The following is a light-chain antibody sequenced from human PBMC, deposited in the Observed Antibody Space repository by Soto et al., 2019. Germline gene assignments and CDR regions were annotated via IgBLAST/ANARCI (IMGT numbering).Light chain of an antibody. CDR1: PRVPSN. CDR3: QQYKTCLCWDT. V-gene: IGKV3-15*01. J-gene: IGKJ2*01. Sequence: EIVKKQYDDTLSASPQDSAALSSRARPRVPSNFPWYQPQPCQPPRLLIYGASTRATGIPARFSGSGFGKEFSLNIDILQSEYFGVYYCQQYKTCLCWDTVGQGTEVDIK. CDR2: GAS.